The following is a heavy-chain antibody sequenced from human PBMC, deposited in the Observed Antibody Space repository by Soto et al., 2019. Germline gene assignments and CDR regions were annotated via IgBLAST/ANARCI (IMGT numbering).Heavy chain of an antibody. V-gene: IGHV3-30*18. D-gene: IGHD6-19*01. CDR1: GFTFSSYA. CDR3: VKDGSSVWPYYYGMDV. Sequence: QVQLVESGGGGVQTGRSLRLSCAASGFTFSSYAMHWVRQAPGKGLEWVAVISYDGRNKYYADSEKGRFTIYRDNSKNTLYLQMSSLRAEDTAVYYCVKDGSSVWPYYYGMDVWGQGTTFTVSS. CDR2: ISYDGRNK. J-gene: IGHJ6*02.